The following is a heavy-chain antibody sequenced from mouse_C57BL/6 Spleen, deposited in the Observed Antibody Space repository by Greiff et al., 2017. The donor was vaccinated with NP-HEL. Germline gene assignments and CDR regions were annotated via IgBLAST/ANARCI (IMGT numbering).Heavy chain of an antibody. J-gene: IGHJ3*01. V-gene: IGHV1-62-2*01. CDR2: FYPGSGSI. CDR3: ARHEGDYGSRPWFAY. CDR1: GYTFTEYT. Sequence: VKLMESGAELVKPGASVKLSCKASGYTFTEYTIHWVKQRSGQGLEWIGWFYPGSGSIKYNEKFKDKATLTADKSSSTVYMELSRLTSEDSAVYFCARHEGDYGSRPWFAYWGQGTLVTVSA. D-gene: IGHD1-1*01.